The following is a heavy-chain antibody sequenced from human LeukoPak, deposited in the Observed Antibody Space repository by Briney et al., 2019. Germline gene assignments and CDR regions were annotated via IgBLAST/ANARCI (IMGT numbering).Heavy chain of an antibody. CDR3: ARGDTAMVTFDY. CDR2: ISPNSGGT. CDR1: GYTFTGYY. D-gene: IGHD5-18*01. J-gene: IGHJ4*02. Sequence: ASVKVSCKASGYTFTGYYMHWVRQAPGQGLEWMGWISPNSGGTNYAQKFQGRVTMTRDTSISTAYMELSRLRSDDTAVYYCARGDTAMVTFDYWGQGTLVTVSS. V-gene: IGHV1-2*02.